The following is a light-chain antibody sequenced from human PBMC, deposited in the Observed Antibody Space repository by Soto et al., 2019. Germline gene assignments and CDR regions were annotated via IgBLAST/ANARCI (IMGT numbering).Light chain of an antibody. CDR1: QSVSSSY. V-gene: IGKV3-20*01. CDR3: QQYGSSPWT. CDR2: GAS. J-gene: IGKJ1*01. Sequence: IVFAQSPTPPSLSPGERATPSCRASQSVSSSYLAWYQQKPGQAPRLLIYGASSRATGIPDRFSGSGSGTDFTLTISRLEPEDFAVYYCQQYGSSPWTFGQGTKVDI.